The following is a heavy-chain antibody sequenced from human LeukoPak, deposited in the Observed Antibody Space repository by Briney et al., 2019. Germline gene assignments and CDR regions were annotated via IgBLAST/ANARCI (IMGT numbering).Heavy chain of an antibody. V-gene: IGHV4-34*01. CDR1: GFSISSGDY. CDR3: ARGLPTGTASDY. CDR2: INHSGST. D-gene: IGHD1-1*01. Sequence: KPSETLSLTCAVSGFSISSGDYWSWIRQPPGKGLEWIGEINHSGSTNYNPSLKSRVTISVDTSKNQFSLKLSSVTAADTTVYYCARGLPTGTASDYWGQGTLVTVSS. J-gene: IGHJ4*02.